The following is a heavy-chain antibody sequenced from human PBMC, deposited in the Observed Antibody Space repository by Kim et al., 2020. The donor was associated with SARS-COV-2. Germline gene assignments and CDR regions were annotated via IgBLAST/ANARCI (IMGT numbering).Heavy chain of an antibody. Sequence: SVKGRFTISRDNSKNTLYLQMNSLRAEDTAVYYCAKDKRSGYTYGNWFDPWGQGTLVTVSS. J-gene: IGHJ5*02. D-gene: IGHD5-18*01. CDR3: AKDKRSGYTYGNWFDP. V-gene: IGHV3-23*01.